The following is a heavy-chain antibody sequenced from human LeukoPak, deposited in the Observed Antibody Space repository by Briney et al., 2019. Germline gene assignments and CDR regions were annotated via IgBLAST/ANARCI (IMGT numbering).Heavy chain of an antibody. D-gene: IGHD1-26*01. CDR3: ARESEESIVGPTGIDY. CDR2: IYTSGST. CDR1: GGSISSYY. J-gene: IGHJ4*02. Sequence: PSETLSLTCTVSGGSISSYYWSWIRQPAGKGLEWIGRIYTSGSTNYNPSLKSRVTMSVDTSKNQFSLKLSSVTAADTAVYYCARESEESIVGPTGIDYWGQGTLVTVSS. V-gene: IGHV4-4*07.